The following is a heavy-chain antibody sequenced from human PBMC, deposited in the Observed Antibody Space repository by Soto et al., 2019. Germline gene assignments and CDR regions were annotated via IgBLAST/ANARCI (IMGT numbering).Heavy chain of an antibody. D-gene: IGHD3-10*01. Sequence: SVKVSCKASGGTFSSYAISWVRQAPGQGLEWMGGIIPIFGTANYAQKFQGRVTITADESTSTAYMELSSLRSEDTAVYCCARGQGMVRGVIIAYFDYWGQGTLVTVSS. CDR2: IIPIFGTA. J-gene: IGHJ4*02. V-gene: IGHV1-69*13. CDR3: ARGQGMVRGVIIAYFDY. CDR1: GGTFSSYA.